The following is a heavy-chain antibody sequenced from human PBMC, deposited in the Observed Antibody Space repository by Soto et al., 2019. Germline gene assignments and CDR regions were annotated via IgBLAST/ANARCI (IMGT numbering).Heavy chain of an antibody. CDR1: GFTFSSYW. CDR2: INSDGSST. V-gene: IGHV3-74*01. CDR3: ASDPSASSSWHRRGWYFDL. J-gene: IGHJ2*01. D-gene: IGHD6-13*01. Sequence: GGSLRLSCAASGFTFSSYWMHWVRQAPGKGLVWVSRINSDGSSTSYADSVKGRFTISRDNAKNTLYLQMNSLSAEDTAVYYCASDPSASSSWHRRGWYFDLWGRGTLVTVSS.